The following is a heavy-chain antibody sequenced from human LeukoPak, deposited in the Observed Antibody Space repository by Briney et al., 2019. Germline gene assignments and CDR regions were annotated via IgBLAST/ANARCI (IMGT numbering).Heavy chain of an antibody. J-gene: IGHJ4*02. D-gene: IGHD2-8*02. Sequence: PGGSLRLSCAASGFTVTTNYMTWVCQAPGKGLEWVSGIHGDGRTYYADSVKGRFTISRDSSKNTLSLQMNSLRAEDTAVYYCATTGGYWTGIFDRWGQGTLVTVSS. CDR2: IHGDGRT. V-gene: IGHV3-53*01. CDR1: GFTVTTNY. CDR3: ATTGGYWTGIFDR.